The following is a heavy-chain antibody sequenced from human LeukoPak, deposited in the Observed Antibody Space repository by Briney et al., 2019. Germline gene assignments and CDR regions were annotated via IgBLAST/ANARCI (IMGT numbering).Heavy chain of an antibody. Sequence: SVKVSCKASGGTFSSYAISWVRQAPGQGLEWMGGIIPIFGTANYAQKLQGRVTITADESTSTAYMELSSLRSEDTAVYYCARDDNGEVVTATPTTIEYFQHWGQGTLVTVSS. CDR1: GGTFSSYA. CDR2: IIPIFGTA. CDR3: ARDDNGEVVTATPTTIEYFQH. V-gene: IGHV1-69*01. J-gene: IGHJ1*01. D-gene: IGHD2-21*02.